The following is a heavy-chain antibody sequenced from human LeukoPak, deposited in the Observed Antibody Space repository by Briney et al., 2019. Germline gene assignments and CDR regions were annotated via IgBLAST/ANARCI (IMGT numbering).Heavy chain of an antibody. CDR3: ARTPRGYSYAVDY. D-gene: IGHD5-18*01. CDR1: GFSLSTSGMS. CDR2: IDWDDDK. J-gene: IGHJ4*02. Sequence: SGPTLVNPTQTLTLTCTFSGFSLSTSGMSVSWIRQPPGEALEWLARIDWDDDKYYSTSLKTRLTISKDTSKSQVVLTMTSMDPVDTATYYCARTPRGYSYAVDYWGQGTLVTVSS. V-gene: IGHV2-70*11.